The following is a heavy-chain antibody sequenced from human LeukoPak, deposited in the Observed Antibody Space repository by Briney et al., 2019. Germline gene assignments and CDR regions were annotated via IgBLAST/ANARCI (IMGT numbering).Heavy chain of an antibody. J-gene: IGHJ5*02. V-gene: IGHV4-59*02. D-gene: IGHD2/OR15-2a*01. Sequence: SETLSLTCTASGASVSSSPWNWIRQSPGKGLEWIANVDYNGSTKYNPSLRGRGTMSLDTSKNELSLKLESVTAAVKARYYCVRGFYEPFDRWGQGTLVTVSS. CDR3: VRGFYEPFDR. CDR1: GASVSSSP. CDR2: VDYNGST.